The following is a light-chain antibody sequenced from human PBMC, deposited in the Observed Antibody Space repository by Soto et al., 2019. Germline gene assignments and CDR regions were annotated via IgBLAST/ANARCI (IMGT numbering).Light chain of an antibody. CDR1: SSDVGGFNY. J-gene: IGLJ1*01. V-gene: IGLV2-14*01. Sequence: QSALTQPASVSGSPGQSITISCTGTSSDVGGFNYVSWYQQHPGKAPKLMISEVHNRPSGVPDRFSGSTSGNSASLTISGLQAEDEADYYCSLYTGSSTLVFGTGTKLTVL. CDR2: EVH. CDR3: SLYTGSSTLV.